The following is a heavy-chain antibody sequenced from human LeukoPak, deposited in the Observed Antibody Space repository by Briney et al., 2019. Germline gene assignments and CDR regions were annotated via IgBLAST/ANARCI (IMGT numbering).Heavy chain of an antibody. CDR2: ISGSGGST. D-gene: IGHD3-10*01. CDR3: STPREYYYGSGSYYDYYGMDV. CDR1: GFTFSSYA. Sequence: PGGSLRLSCAASGFTFSSYAMSWVRQAPGKGLEWVSAISGSGGSTYYADSVKGRFTISRDDSKNTLYLQMNSLKTEDTAVYYCSTPREYYYGSGSYYDYYGMDVWGQGTTVIVSS. J-gene: IGHJ6*02. V-gene: IGHV3-23*01.